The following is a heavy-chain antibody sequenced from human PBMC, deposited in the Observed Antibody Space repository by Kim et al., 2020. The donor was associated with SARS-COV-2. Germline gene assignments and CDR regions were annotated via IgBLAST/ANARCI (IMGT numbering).Heavy chain of an antibody. Sequence: SGPTLVNPTQTLTLTCTFSGFSLSTSGMCVSWIRQPPGKALEWLARIDWDDDKYYSTSLKTRLTISKDTSKNQVVLTMTNMDPVDTATYYCARIKATMVRGVIGHYYYYYGMDVWGQGTTVTVSS. D-gene: IGHD3-10*01. CDR1: GFSLSTSGMC. V-gene: IGHV2-70*11. CDR2: IDWDDDK. J-gene: IGHJ6*02. CDR3: ARIKATMVRGVIGHYYYYYGMDV.